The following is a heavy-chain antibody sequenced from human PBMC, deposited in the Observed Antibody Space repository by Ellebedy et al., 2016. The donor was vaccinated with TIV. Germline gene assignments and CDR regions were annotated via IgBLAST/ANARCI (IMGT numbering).Heavy chain of an antibody. CDR1: GFTFSAYW. D-gene: IGHD5-24*01. Sequence: ESLKISXVASGFTFSAYWLSWVRQPAGKGLEWIGRIYISGSTSYNPSLGSRVTMSLDTSKNHFSLELTSVTAADTAVYYCARGGERWLLPFDFWGQGALVTVSS. CDR2: IYISGST. J-gene: IGHJ4*02. CDR3: ARGGERWLLPFDF. V-gene: IGHV4-4*07.